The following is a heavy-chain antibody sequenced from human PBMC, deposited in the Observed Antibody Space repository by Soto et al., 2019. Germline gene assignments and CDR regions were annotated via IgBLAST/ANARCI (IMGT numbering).Heavy chain of an antibody. CDR1: GFTFSSYS. CDR3: ARDQAGGYCSSTSCYRSYYYYGMDV. D-gene: IGHD2-2*02. J-gene: IGHJ6*02. V-gene: IGHV3-21*01. Sequence: GGSLRLSCAASGFTFSSYSTNWVRQAPGKGLEWVSSISSSSSYIYYADSVKGRFTISRDNAKNSLYLQMNSLRAEDTAVYYCARDQAGGYCSSTSCYRSYYYYGMDVWGQGTTVTVSS. CDR2: ISSSSSYI.